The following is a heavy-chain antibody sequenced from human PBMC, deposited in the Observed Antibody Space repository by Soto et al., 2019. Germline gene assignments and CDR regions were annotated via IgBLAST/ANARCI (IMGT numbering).Heavy chain of an antibody. Sequence: PGGSLRLSCSASGVTFSSYAMHWVRQAPGKGLEYVSVIYSGGSTYYADSVKGRFTISRDNSKNTLYLQMNSLRAEDTALYYCARDTGILPVYYKGAVFDFWGQGTMVPVS. CDR2: IYSGGST. CDR1: GVTFSSYA. V-gene: IGHV3-64*04. CDR3: ARDTGILPVYYKGAVFDF. D-gene: IGHD3-9*01. J-gene: IGHJ3*01.